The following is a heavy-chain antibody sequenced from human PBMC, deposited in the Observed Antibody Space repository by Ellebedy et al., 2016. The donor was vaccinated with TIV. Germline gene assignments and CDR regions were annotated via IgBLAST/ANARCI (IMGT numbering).Heavy chain of an antibody. Sequence: GGSLRLXXAASGFTFSSYSMNWVRQAPGKGLEWVSSISSSSSYIYYADSVKGRFTISRDNAKNSLYLQMNSLRAEDTAVYYCARGTRRDGYNSQEFDYWGQGTLVTVSS. J-gene: IGHJ4*02. CDR3: ARGTRRDGYNSQEFDY. CDR2: ISSSSSYI. D-gene: IGHD5-24*01. CDR1: GFTFSSYS. V-gene: IGHV3-21*01.